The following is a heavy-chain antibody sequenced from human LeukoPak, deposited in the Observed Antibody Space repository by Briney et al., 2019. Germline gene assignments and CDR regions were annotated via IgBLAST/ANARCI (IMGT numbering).Heavy chain of an antibody. D-gene: IGHD6-13*01. CDR1: GFTFSSYS. Sequence: GGSLRLSCAASGFTFSSYSMNWVRQAPGKGLEWVSSISSSSSYIYHADSVKGRFTISRDNAKNSLYLQMNSLRAEDTAVYYCARRGWQQLEPFDPWGQGTLVTVSS. J-gene: IGHJ5*02. V-gene: IGHV3-21*01. CDR3: ARRGWQQLEPFDP. CDR2: ISSSSSYI.